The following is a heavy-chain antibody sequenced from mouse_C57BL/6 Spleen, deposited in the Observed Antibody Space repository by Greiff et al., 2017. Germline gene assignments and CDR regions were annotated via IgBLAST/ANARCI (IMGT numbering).Heavy chain of an antibody. CDR3: AITFYYGNSWSMDY. CDR2: IHPSDSDN. D-gene: IGHD1-1*01. V-gene: IGHV1-74*01. Sequence: QVQLQQPGAELVKPGASVKVSCKASGYTFTSYWMHWVKQRPGQGLEWIGRIHPSDSDNNYNQKFKGKATLTVDKSSSTAYMQLSILPSEDSAVYYCAITFYYGNSWSMDYWGQGTSVTVSS. CDR1: GYTFTSYW. J-gene: IGHJ4*01.